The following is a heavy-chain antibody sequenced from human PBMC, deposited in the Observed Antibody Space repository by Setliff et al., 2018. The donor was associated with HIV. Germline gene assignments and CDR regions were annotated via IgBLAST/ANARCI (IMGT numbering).Heavy chain of an antibody. CDR2: IYYSGST. J-gene: IGHJ3*01. Sequence: PSETLSLTCTVSGGSISSSSYYWGWIRQPPGKGLEWIGSIYYSGSTYYSEPVKGRFTISRDDSQNTLYLQMNSVNTEDSGLYYCTAEGSLYGYHSLHMWGQGTMVTVSS. CDR1: GGSISSSSYY. CDR3: TAEGSLYGYHSLHM. V-gene: IGHV4-39*07. D-gene: IGHD5-18*01.